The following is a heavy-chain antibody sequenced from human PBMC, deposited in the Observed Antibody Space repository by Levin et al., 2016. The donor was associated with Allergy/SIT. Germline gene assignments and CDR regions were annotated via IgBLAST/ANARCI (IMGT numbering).Heavy chain of an antibody. J-gene: IGHJ5*02. CDR3: ARDPDVSSNFDP. Sequence: LQGRVTMTTDTSTSTAYMELRSLRSDDTAVYYCARDPDVSSNFDPWGQGTLVTVSS. D-gene: IGHD6-13*01. V-gene: IGHV1-18*01.